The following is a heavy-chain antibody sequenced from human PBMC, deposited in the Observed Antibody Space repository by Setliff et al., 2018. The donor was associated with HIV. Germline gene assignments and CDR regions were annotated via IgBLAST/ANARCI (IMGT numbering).Heavy chain of an antibody. CDR2: IYQSGST. CDR3: ARHRAVAGANYFDF. V-gene: IGHV4-38-2*01. Sequence: SETLSLTCAVSGYSISSGYYWGWIQQPPGKGLEWIGCIYQSGSTYYNVSLKSRVIISVDTSKNQFSLKLNSVTAADTAIYYCARHRAVAGANYFDFWGQGTLVTVSS. CDR1: GYSISSGYY. D-gene: IGHD6-19*01. J-gene: IGHJ4*02.